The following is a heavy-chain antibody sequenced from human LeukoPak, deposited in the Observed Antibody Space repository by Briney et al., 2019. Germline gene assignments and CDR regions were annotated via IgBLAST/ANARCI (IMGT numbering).Heavy chain of an antibody. CDR2: IRYDGSNK. V-gene: IGHV3-30*02. CDR1: GFTFSSYG. D-gene: IGHD3-22*01. CDR3: AKDYDSSGYYAHAFDI. Sequence: GGSLRLSCAASGFTFSSYGMHWVRQAPGKGLEWVAFIRYDGSNKYYADSVKGRFTISRDNSKNTLYLQMNSLRAEDTAVYYCAKDYDSSGYYAHAFDIWGQGTMVTVSS. J-gene: IGHJ3*02.